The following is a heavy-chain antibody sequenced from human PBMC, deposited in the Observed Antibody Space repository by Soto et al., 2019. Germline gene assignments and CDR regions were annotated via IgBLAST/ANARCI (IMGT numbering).Heavy chain of an antibody. D-gene: IGHD2-2*01. Sequence: GGSLRLSCAASGFTFSSYGMHWVLQAPGKGLEWVAVISYDGSNKYYADSVKGRFTISRDNSKNTLYLQMNSLRAEDTAVYYCAKDNTRYCSSTSCYAGFAYWGQGTLVTVSS. J-gene: IGHJ4*02. CDR3: AKDNTRYCSSTSCYAGFAY. CDR1: GFTFSSYG. V-gene: IGHV3-30*18. CDR2: ISYDGSNK.